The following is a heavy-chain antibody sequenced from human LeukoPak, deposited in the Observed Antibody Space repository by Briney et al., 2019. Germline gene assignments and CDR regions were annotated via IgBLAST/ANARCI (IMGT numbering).Heavy chain of an antibody. CDR2: IYYSGST. J-gene: IGHJ4*02. Sequence: PSETLSLTCTVSGGSISSYYWSWIRQSPGKGLEWIGYIYYSGSTNYNPSLKSRVAISIDTSKNQFSLKLTSVTAADTAVYYCARAAAATIYYFDYWGQGTLVTVSS. CDR3: ARAAAATIYYFDY. D-gene: IGHD6-13*01. CDR1: GGSISSYY. V-gene: IGHV4-59*12.